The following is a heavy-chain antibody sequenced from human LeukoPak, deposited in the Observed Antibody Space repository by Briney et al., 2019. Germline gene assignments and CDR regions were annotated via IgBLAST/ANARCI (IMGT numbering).Heavy chain of an antibody. D-gene: IGHD5-18*01. CDR2: IYTSGST. J-gene: IGHJ1*01. V-gene: IGHV4-61*02. CDR3: AREGTLYSYGPRCFQH. CDR1: GNSISSGDYY. Sequence: SETLSLTCTVSGNSISSGDYYWSWIRQPAGKGLEWIGRIYTSGSTTYNPSLKSRVTISGDTSENQFSLRLSSVTAADTAVYYCAREGTLYSYGPRCFQHWGQGTLVTVSS.